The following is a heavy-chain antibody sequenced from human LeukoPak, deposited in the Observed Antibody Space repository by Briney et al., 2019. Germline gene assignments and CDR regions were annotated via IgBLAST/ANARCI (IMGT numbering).Heavy chain of an antibody. CDR3: ASGQSWSRAFDY. V-gene: IGHV4-30-2*01. D-gene: IGHD2-8*01. CDR2: IYHSGST. CDR1: GVSINSGGYY. J-gene: IGHJ4*02. Sequence: SETLSLTCTVSGVSINSGGYYWSWIRQPPGKGLEWIGYIYHSGSTYYNPSLKSRVTISVDRSKNQFSLKLSSVTAADTAVYYCASGQSWSRAFDYWGQGTLVTASS.